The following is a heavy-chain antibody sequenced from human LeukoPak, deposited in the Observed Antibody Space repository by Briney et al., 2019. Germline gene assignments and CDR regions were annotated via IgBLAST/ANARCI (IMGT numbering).Heavy chain of an antibody. CDR2: INSDGSTT. V-gene: IGHV3-74*01. J-gene: IGHJ4*02. CDR3: ARSRWLDAFDY. CDR1: GFTFSSYE. D-gene: IGHD6-19*01. Sequence: PGGSLRLSCAASGFTFSSYEMNWVRQAPGKGLVWVSRINSDGSTTDYADSVTGRFTISRDNAKSTLYLQMNSLRADDTAVYYCARSRWLDAFDYWGQGTLVTVSS.